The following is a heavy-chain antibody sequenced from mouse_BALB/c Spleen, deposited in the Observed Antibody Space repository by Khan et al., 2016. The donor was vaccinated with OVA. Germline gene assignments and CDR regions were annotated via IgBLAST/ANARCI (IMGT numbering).Heavy chain of an antibody. Sequence: QVQLQQSGAELVRPGVSVKISCKGSGYTFTDYAMHWVKQSHAKSLEWIGVISTHYGDGDYNQKFQGKATMTVDKSSSTAYMELARLTSEDSAIYYCARGGRFAYWGQGTLVTVSA. V-gene: IGHV1S137*01. CDR2: ISTHYGDG. J-gene: IGHJ3*01. D-gene: IGHD1-1*02. CDR1: GYTFTDYA. CDR3: ARGGRFAY.